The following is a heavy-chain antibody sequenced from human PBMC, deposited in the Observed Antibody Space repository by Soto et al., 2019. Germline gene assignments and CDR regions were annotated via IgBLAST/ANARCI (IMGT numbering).Heavy chain of an antibody. D-gene: IGHD5-18*01. CDR2: IYYSGST. CDR3: ARRRDTTYSSYFDY. CDR1: GGSISSSSYY. Sequence: SETLSLTCTVSGGSISSSSYYWGWIRQPPGKGLEWIGSIYYSGSTYYNPSLKSRVTISVDTSKNQFSLKLSSVTAADTAVYYCARRRDTTYSSYFDYWGQGTLVTVSS. J-gene: IGHJ4*02. V-gene: IGHV4-39*01.